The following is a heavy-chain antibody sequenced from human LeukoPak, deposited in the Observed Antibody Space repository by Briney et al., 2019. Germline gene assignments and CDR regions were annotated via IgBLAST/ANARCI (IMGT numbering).Heavy chain of an antibody. J-gene: IGHJ4*02. Sequence: PGGSLRLSCAASGXTFSGYWMHWVRQAPGKGQVWVSRINSDGSSTFYADSVKGRFTTSRDNAENTVYLQMNSLRADDTAVYYCARIPGGSGSQYDYWGQGTLVIVSS. CDR2: INSDGSST. V-gene: IGHV3-74*01. CDR1: GXTFSGYW. CDR3: ARIPGGSGSQYDY. D-gene: IGHD3-10*01.